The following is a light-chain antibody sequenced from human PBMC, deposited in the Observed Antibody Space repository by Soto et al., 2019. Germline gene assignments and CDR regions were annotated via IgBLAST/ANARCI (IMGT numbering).Light chain of an antibody. CDR3: QSYDSSMTAVA. J-gene: IGLJ2*01. CDR1: SSNIGAGYD. V-gene: IGLV1-40*01. CDR2: DNA. Sequence: HSVLTQPPSVSGAPGQRVTISCTGSSSNIGAGYDVHWYRQLPGTAPKLLIYDNANRPSGVPDRFSGSKSDTSASLAITGLQAEDEADYYCQSYDSSMTAVAFGGGTKLTVL.